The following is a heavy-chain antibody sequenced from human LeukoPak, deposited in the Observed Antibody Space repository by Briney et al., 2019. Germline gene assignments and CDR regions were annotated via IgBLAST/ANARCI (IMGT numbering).Heavy chain of an antibody. J-gene: IGHJ1*01. D-gene: IGHD2-8*01. V-gene: IGHV1-8*01. CDR1: GYTFTSYD. CDR2: MNPNSGNT. CDR3: ARAWATRYCTDDVCYTQEYFHH. Sequence: ASVKVSCKASGYTFTSYDINWVRQASGQGLEWMGWMNPNSGNTGYAQKFQGRVTMTRNTSICTAYMELSSLRSEDTAVYYCARAWATRYCTDDVCYTQEYFHHWGQGTLVTVSS.